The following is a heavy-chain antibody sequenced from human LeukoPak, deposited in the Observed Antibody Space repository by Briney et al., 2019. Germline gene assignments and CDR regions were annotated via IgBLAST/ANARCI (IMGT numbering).Heavy chain of an antibody. CDR3: ARGPYGDYAYYFDY. Sequence: GGSLRLSCAASGFTFSSYGMHWVRQAPGKGLEWVSYISGSGGTIYYADSLKGRFTISRDNAKNSLYLQMNSLRAEDTAVYYCARGPYGDYAYYFDYWGQGTLVTVSS. V-gene: IGHV3-48*04. J-gene: IGHJ4*02. D-gene: IGHD4-17*01. CDR1: GFTFSSYG. CDR2: ISGSGGTI.